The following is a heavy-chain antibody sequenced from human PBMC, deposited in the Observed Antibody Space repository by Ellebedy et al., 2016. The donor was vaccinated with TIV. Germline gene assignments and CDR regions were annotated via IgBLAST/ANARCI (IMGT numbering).Heavy chain of an antibody. CDR2: IYYSGST. CDR1: GGSISSYY. J-gene: IGHJ6*03. D-gene: IGHD1-26*01. V-gene: IGHV4-59*01. Sequence: SETLSLXCTVSGGSISSYYWSWIRQPPGKGLEWIGYIYYSGSTNYNPSLKSRVTISVDTSKNQFSLKLSSVTAADTAVYYCARVDSGSYSYYYYYYYRDVWGKGTTVTVSS. CDR3: ARVDSGSYSYYYYYYYRDV.